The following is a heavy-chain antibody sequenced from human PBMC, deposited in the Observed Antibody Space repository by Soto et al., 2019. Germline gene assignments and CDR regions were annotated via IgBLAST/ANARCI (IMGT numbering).Heavy chain of an antibody. J-gene: IGHJ4*02. D-gene: IGHD4-17*01. CDR2: IYYSGST. CDR1: GGSISSGGYS. CDR3: ARDYGD. Sequence: QVQLQESGPGLVKPSQTLSLTCTVSGGSISSGGYSWTWIRQHPGKGLEWIGYIYYSGSTYYKPSLKSRVTISVDTSKNQLSLKLSSVTAADTAVYYCARDYGDWGQGTLVTVSS. V-gene: IGHV4-31*03.